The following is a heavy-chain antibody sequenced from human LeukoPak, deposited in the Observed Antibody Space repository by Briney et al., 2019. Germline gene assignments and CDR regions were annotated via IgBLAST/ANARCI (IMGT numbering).Heavy chain of an antibody. CDR1: GGTFSSYA. CDR3: ARGDTAMVRPLDY. V-gene: IGHV1-2*02. Sequence: ASVKVSCKASGGTFSSYAITWVRQAPGQGLEWMGWINPNSGGTNYAQKFQGRVTMTRDTSISTAYMELSRLRSDDTAVYYCARGDTAMVRPLDYWGQGTLVTVSS. J-gene: IGHJ4*02. CDR2: INPNSGGT. D-gene: IGHD5-18*01.